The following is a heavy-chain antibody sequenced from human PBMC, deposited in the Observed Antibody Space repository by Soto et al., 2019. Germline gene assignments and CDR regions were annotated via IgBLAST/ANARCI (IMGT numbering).Heavy chain of an antibody. Sequence: QLQLQESGPGLVKPSETLSLTCTVSGGSISSSSYYWGWIRQPPGKGLEWIGSIYYSGSTYYNPSLKSRGTISVDTSKNQFSLKLSSVTAADTAVYYCASKRYCSGGSCYDDYWGQGTLVTVSS. D-gene: IGHD2-15*01. V-gene: IGHV4-39*01. CDR1: GGSISSSSYY. CDR3: ASKRYCSGGSCYDDY. CDR2: IYYSGST. J-gene: IGHJ4*02.